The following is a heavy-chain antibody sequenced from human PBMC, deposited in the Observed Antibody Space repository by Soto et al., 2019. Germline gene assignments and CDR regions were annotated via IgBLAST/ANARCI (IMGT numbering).Heavy chain of an antibody. Sequence: GSLRLSCAASGFTFSRYAMSWVRQAPGKGLEWVSAISGSGGSTYYADSVKGRFTISRDNSKNTLYLQMNSLRAEDTAVYYCAKWHSYGSLMFDYWGQGTLVTVS. CDR1: GFTFSRYA. J-gene: IGHJ4*02. V-gene: IGHV3-23*01. CDR3: AKWHSYGSLMFDY. CDR2: ISGSGGST. D-gene: IGHD5-18*01.